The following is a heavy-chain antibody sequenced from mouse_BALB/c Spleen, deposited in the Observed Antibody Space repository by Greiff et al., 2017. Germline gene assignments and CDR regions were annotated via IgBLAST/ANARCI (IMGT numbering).Heavy chain of an antibody. Sequence: EVMLVESGGGLVQPGGSRKLSCAASGFTFSSFGMHWVRQAPGKGLEWVGYISSGSSTTYYADTVKGRFTISRDTPKNTLFLQMTSLRSEDTAMYYCARYPRGGAMDYWGQGTSVTVSS. CDR2: ISSGSSTT. J-gene: IGHJ4*01. CDR3: ARYPRGGAMDY. V-gene: IGHV5-17*02. CDR1: GFTFSSFG.